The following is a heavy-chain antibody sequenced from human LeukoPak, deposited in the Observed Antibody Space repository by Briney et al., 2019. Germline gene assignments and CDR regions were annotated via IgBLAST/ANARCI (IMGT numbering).Heavy chain of an antibody. CDR1: GFTFSSYS. V-gene: IGHV3-23*01. Sequence: PGGSLRLSCAASGFTFSSYSMNWVRQAPGKGLEWVSAISGSGGSTYYADSVKGRFTISRDNSKNTLYLQMNSLRAEDTAVYYCAKAQGGFSGGANDYWGQGTLVTVSS. CDR2: ISGSGGST. D-gene: IGHD5-12*01. CDR3: AKAQGGFSGGANDY. J-gene: IGHJ4*02.